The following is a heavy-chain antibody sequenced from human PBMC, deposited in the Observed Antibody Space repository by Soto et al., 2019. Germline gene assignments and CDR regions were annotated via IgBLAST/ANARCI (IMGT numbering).Heavy chain of an antibody. D-gene: IGHD3-10*01. V-gene: IGHV1-69*01. CDR1: GGTFNSYA. Sequence: QVQLVQSGAEVRKPGSSVKVSCNASGGTFNSYAINWVRQAPGQGLEWMGGIIPIFGTPKYAQNFQGGVTITADESTSTVYMELSSLTSEDTAVYYCARATAWFGLEGENWFDPWGQGTLVSVSS. CDR3: ARATAWFGLEGENWFDP. CDR2: IIPIFGTP. J-gene: IGHJ5*02.